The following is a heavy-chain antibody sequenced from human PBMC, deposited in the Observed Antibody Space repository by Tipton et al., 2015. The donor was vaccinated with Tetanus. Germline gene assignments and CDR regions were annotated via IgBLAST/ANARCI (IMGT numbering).Heavy chain of an antibody. V-gene: IGHV3-21*04. J-gene: IGHJ6*02. D-gene: IGHD3-9*01. Sequence: SLRLSCAASGFTFSTYTINWVRQAPGKGLEWVSSISSTSYYLYYADSVKGRFTLSRDNAKNSLYLQMNSLRAEDTAVYFCAKFLVVITQGYYHTMDVWGQGTTVTVSS. CDR2: ISSTSYYL. CDR1: GFTFSTYT. CDR3: AKFLVVITQGYYHTMDV.